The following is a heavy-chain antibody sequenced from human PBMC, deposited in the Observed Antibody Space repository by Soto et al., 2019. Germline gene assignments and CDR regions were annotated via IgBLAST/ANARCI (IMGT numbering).Heavy chain of an antibody. CDR1: GYTFTSYE. V-gene: IGHV1-8*01. CDR3: ASQIGYSGYDRYGFPH. Sequence: ASVKVSCKASGYTFTSYEITWVRQATGQGLECMGWMYPNSGNTGFAQKFRGRVTMTRNTSIGTAYMELSSLRSDDTAVYYCASQIGYSGYDRYGFPHWGQGTLVTVSS. CDR2: MYPNSGNT. D-gene: IGHD5-12*01. J-gene: IGHJ4*02.